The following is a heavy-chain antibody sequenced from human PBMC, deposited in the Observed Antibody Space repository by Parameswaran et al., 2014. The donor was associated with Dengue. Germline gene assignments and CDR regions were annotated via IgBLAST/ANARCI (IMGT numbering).Heavy chain of an antibody. CDR2: IYPGDSDT. J-gene: IGHJ4*02. CDR3: ARHVGLRDNSGYFDY. Sequence: VRQMPGKGLEWMGIIYPGDSDTRYSPSFHGQITISVDKSISTAYLQWRSLKASDTAIYYCARHVGLRDNSGYFDYWGQGTLVTVSS. D-gene: IGHD5/OR15-5a*01. V-gene: IGHV5-51*01.